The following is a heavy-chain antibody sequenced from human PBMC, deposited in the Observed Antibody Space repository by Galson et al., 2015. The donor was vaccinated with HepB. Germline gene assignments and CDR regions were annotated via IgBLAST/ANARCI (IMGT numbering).Heavy chain of an antibody. CDR3: ARHEKGYDFWSGYYAFDP. V-gene: IGHV5-51*01. J-gene: IGHJ5*02. CDR2: INPTDSHT. CDR1: GYIFTTYW. Sequence: QSGAEVKKPGESLKISCKGSGYIFTTYWIAWVRQMPGKGLEWMGSINPTDSHTTYSPSFQGQVTISAGKSISTAYLQWSSLKASDTAMYYCARHEKGYDFWSGYYAFDPWGQGTLVTVSS. D-gene: IGHD3-3*01.